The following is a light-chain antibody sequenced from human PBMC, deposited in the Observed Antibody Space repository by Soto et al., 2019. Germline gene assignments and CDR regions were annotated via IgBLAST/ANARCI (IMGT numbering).Light chain of an antibody. J-gene: IGKJ5*01. CDR2: TAS. CDR1: QTISYY. Sequence: DVQMTQSPSSLSASVGDRVTITCGASQTISYYLNWYQQKPGKAPKPLIYTASSLQSGVPSRFSGSGSGTDFTLTISSLHPEDFATYFCQQSYSTPITFGQGTRLEIK. V-gene: IGKV1-39*01. CDR3: QQSYSTPIT.